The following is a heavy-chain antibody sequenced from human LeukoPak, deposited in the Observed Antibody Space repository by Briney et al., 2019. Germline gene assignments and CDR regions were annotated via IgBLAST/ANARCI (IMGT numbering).Heavy chain of an antibody. Sequence: SVKVSCKASGGTFSSYAISWVRQAPGQGLEWMGGIIPIFGTANYAQKFQGRVTITTDESTSTAYMELSSLRSEDTAVYYCARDRWSSSSSEGALDIWGQGTMVTVSS. V-gene: IGHV1-69*05. J-gene: IGHJ3*02. D-gene: IGHD6-6*01. CDR3: ARDRWSSSSSEGALDI. CDR1: GGTFSSYA. CDR2: IIPIFGTA.